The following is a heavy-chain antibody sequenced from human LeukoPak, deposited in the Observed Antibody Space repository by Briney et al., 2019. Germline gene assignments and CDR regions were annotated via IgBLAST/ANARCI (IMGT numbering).Heavy chain of an antibody. J-gene: IGHJ4*02. D-gene: IGHD3-22*01. CDR2: IKSKTDGGTT. CDR1: GFTFRNAW. V-gene: IGHV3-15*01. Sequence: RAGGSLRLSCAASGFTFRNAWLRWVRQAPGKGLEWVGRIKSKTDGGTTDYAAPVKGRFTISRDDSKNTLYLQMHSLKTEDTAVYYCTGHDYYDSSGYWPFDYWGQGTLVTVSS. CDR3: TGHDYYDSSGYWPFDY.